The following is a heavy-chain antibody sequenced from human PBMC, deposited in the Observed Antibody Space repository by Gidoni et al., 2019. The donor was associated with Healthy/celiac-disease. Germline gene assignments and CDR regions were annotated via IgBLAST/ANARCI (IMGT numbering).Heavy chain of an antibody. CDR2: IYYSGST. CDR1: GGSISSYY. D-gene: IGHD4-17*01. CDR3: ARSRRDYGNFDY. Sequence: QVQLQESGPGLVKPSETLSLTCTVPGGSISSYYWSWIRQPPGKGLEWIGYIYYSGSTNYNPSLKSRVTISVDTSKNQFSLKLSSVTAADTAVYYCARSRRDYGNFDYWGQGTLVTVSS. J-gene: IGHJ4*02. V-gene: IGHV4-59*01.